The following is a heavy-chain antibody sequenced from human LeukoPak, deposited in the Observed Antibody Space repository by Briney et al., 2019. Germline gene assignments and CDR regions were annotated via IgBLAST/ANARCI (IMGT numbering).Heavy chain of an antibody. CDR3: ARPGYCSGGSCPYYFDY. CDR2: IHPGDSDT. V-gene: IGHV5-51*01. Sequence: GESLKISCKGSGYSFTSYWIGWVRQMPGKGLEWMGIIHPGDSDTRYSPSFQGQVTISADKSISTAYLQWSSLKASDTAMYYCARPGYCSGGSCPYYFDYWGQGTLVTVSS. CDR1: GYSFTSYW. D-gene: IGHD2-15*01. J-gene: IGHJ4*02.